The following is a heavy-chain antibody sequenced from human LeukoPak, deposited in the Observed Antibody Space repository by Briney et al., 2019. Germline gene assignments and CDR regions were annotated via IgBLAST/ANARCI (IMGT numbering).Heavy chain of an antibody. Sequence: GGSLRLSCAASGFTFSSYAMHWVRQAPGKGLEYVSAISSNGGSTYYANSVKGRFTISRDNSKNTLYLQMGSLRAEDMAVYYCARKGPGSPIAVAGYYYYGMDVWGQGTTVTVSS. J-gene: IGHJ6*02. CDR3: ARKGPGSPIAVAGYYYYGMDV. V-gene: IGHV3-64*01. CDR2: ISSNGGST. D-gene: IGHD6-19*01. CDR1: GFTFSSYA.